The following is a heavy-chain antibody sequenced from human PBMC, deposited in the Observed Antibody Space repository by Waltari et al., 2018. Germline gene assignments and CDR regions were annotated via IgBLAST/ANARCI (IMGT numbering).Heavy chain of an antibody. V-gene: IGHV4-4*07. CDR1: GGSISTSY. D-gene: IGHD6-19*01. CDR3: ARGGDSSGFNYISFGAFDI. CDR2: VDSSGIT. J-gene: IGHJ3*02. Sequence: QVQLHESGPGLVRPSETLSLTCIVSGGSISTSYWSWIRQAAGKGLEWIGRVDSSGITDYNPSLKSRVTVSVDTSRDQLSLRLTSVTAADTALYYCARGGDSSGFNYISFGAFDIWGQGTLVTVSS.